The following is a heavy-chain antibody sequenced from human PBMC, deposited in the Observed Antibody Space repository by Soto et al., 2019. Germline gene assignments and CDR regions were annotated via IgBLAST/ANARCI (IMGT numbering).Heavy chain of an antibody. CDR1: GCNIRSSA. Sequence: PGGSLRLSCTAAGCNIRSSAMGWVRQTPGRGLEWVSGIRDGRAYYADFAKGRFTISRADSPNTLYLQMDSLRADDTALYFCATDLDYWGQGTLVTVSS. J-gene: IGHJ4*02. V-gene: IGHV3-23*01. CDR3: ATDLDY. CDR2: IRDGRA.